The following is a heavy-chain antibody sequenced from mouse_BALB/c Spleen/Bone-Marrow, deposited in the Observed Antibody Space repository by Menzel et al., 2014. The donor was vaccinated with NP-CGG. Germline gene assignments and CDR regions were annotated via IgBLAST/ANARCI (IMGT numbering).Heavy chain of an antibody. J-gene: IGHJ3*01. D-gene: IGHD2-1*01. CDR2: ILPGSGST. CDR1: GYTFSSYW. Sequence: VKLQESGAELMKPGASVKISCKATGYTFSSYWIEWVKQRPGHGLEWIGEILPGSGSTNYNEKFKGKATFTADTSPNTAYMQLSSLTSEDSAVYYCAREDGNHVGFAYWGQGTLVTVSA. V-gene: IGHV1-9*01. CDR3: AREDGNHVGFAY.